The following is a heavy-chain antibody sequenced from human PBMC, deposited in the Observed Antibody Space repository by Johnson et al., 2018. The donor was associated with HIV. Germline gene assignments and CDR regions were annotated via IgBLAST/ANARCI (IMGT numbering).Heavy chain of an antibody. CDR2: ISYDGSNK. J-gene: IGHJ3*02. CDR1: GFTFSSYA. CDR3: ARDPDPFREYHGDAFDI. D-gene: IGHD3-10*01. Sequence: QVQLVESGGGVVQPGRSLRLSCAASGFTFSSYAMHWVRQAPGKGLEWVAVISYDGSNKYYADYVKGGFTISRDSSKDTLYVQMNSLRGEDKAVYYCARDPDPFREYHGDAFDIWGQGTMVTVSS. V-gene: IGHV3-30*04.